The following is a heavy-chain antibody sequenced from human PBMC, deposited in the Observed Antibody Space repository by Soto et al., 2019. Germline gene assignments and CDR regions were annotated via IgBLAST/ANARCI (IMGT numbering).Heavy chain of an antibody. V-gene: IGHV4-31*03. D-gene: IGHD3-16*02. CDR2: IYYSGST. CDR3: ARGPNMITFGGVIVRADAFDI. CDR1: GGSISSGGYY. J-gene: IGHJ3*02. Sequence: SETLSLTCTVSGGSISSGGYYWSWIRQQPXXXXXXFVYIYYSGSTYYNPSLKSRVTISVDTSKNQFSLKLSSVTAADTAVYYCARGPNMITFGGVIVRADAFDIWGQGTMVT.